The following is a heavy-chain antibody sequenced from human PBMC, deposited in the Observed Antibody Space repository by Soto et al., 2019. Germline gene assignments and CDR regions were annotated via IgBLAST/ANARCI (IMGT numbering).Heavy chain of an antibody. CDR2: IIPIFGTA. CDR1: GGTFSSYA. Sequence: SVKVSCKASGGTFSSYAISWVRQAPGQGLEWMGGIIPIFGTANYAQKFQGRVTITADESPSTAYMELSSLRSEDTAVYYCARYVSTMIVLATGDERYGMDVWGLGTTVTVSS. J-gene: IGHJ6*02. V-gene: IGHV1-69*13. CDR3: ARYVSTMIVLATGDERYGMDV. D-gene: IGHD3-22*01.